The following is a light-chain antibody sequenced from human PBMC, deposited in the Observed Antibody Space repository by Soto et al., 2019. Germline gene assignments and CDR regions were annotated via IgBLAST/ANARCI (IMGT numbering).Light chain of an antibody. Sequence: EIVLTQSPGTLSLSPGERATLSCRASQSVSSSYLAWYQQKPGQAPRLLIYGASSRATGIPDRFSGSGSGTDFTLTISRREPEDFAVYYCQQYGSSPRTFGQGTKVDIK. CDR3: QQYGSSPRT. V-gene: IGKV3-20*01. J-gene: IGKJ1*01. CDR1: QSVSSSY. CDR2: GAS.